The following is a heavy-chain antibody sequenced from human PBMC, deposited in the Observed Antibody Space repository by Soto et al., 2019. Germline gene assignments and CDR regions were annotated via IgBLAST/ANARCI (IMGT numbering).Heavy chain of an antibody. Sequence: QVQLVESGGGVVQPGRSLRLSCAASGFPFRDYAFHWVRQPPGKGLEWVAVLSYDGSEKYYGDSVKGRFTISRDNAKSMLYLQLSSLRAEDTAVYYCARGQLVNPGYYYGMDIWGQGTTVTVSS. V-gene: IGHV3-33*01. CDR3: ARGQLVNPGYYYGMDI. CDR2: LSYDGSEK. J-gene: IGHJ6*02. D-gene: IGHD3-22*01. CDR1: GFPFRDYA.